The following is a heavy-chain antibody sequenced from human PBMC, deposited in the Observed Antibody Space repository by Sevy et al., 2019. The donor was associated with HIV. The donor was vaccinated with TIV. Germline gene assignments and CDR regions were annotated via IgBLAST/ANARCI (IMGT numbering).Heavy chain of an antibody. CDR2: ISNSGANT. V-gene: IGHV3-23*01. Sequence: GGSLRLSCAASVFTFTNYGTHWVRQAPGKGLEWVSGISNSGANTYYADSVRGRFTVSRDNSKNTVYLQLNSLRAEDTAIYYCAKEWTLLSDWYGEFDYWGQGTLVTVSS. CDR1: VFTFTNYG. CDR3: AKEWTLLSDWYGEFDY. D-gene: IGHD6-19*01. J-gene: IGHJ4*02.